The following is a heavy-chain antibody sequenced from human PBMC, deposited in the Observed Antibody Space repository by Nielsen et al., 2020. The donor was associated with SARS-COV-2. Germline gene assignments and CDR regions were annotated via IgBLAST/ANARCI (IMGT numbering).Heavy chain of an antibody. Sequence: GESLKISCAASGFTFSTNWMAWVRQAPGKGLEWVAGIWYDGSNENYAESVKGRFTISRDNSNNTLFLQMDSLTADDTAVYFCARLSNFWSGYNDYWGQGTLVIVSS. CDR2: IWYDGSNE. CDR1: GFTFSTNW. V-gene: IGHV3-33*08. CDR3: ARLSNFWSGYNDY. J-gene: IGHJ4*02. D-gene: IGHD3-3*01.